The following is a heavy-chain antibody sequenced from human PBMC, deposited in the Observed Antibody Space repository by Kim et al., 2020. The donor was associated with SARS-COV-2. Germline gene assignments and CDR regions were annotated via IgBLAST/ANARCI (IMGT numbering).Heavy chain of an antibody. CDR2: ITRGGDT. CDR1: GLTLRSYA. V-gene: IGHV3-23*01. J-gene: IGHJ4*01. Sequence: GGSLRLSCAASGLTLRSYAMNWVRQGPGKGLEWVSSITRGGDTCYAASVKGRFTISRDNFKDTLSLQMNSLRAEDTGNYYCVPCVTLADRSGWCTFFDH. D-gene: IGHD6-19*01. CDR3: VPCVTLADRSGWCTFFDH.